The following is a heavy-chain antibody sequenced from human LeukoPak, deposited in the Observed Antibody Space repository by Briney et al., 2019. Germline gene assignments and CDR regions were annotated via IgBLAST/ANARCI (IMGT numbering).Heavy chain of an antibody. CDR3: TTQPAYSNYWFPYYYYYGMDV. V-gene: IGHV3-15*01. J-gene: IGHJ6*02. Sequence: PGTSLRLSCAASGFTFSNAWMSWVRQAPGKGLEWVGRIKSKTDGGTTDYAAPVKGRFTISRDDSKNTLYLQMNSLKTEDTAVYYCTTQPAYSNYWFPYYYYYGMDVWGQGTTVTVSS. CDR1: GFTFSNAW. CDR2: IKSKTDGGTT. D-gene: IGHD4-4*01.